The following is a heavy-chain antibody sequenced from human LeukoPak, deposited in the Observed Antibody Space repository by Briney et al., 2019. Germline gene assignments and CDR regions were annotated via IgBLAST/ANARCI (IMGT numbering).Heavy chain of an antibody. CDR3: AKDPARGQLGIFDY. Sequence: GGSLRLSCAASGFIFSTYGMHWVRQAPGKGLEWVTFIQDDGGNKYYADSVRGRFTISRDNSRNTLYLQMNSLRPEDTAVYYCAKDPARGQLGIFDYWGRGALVTVFS. V-gene: IGHV3-30*02. D-gene: IGHD6-6*01. CDR1: GFIFSTYG. CDR2: IQDDGGNK. J-gene: IGHJ4*02.